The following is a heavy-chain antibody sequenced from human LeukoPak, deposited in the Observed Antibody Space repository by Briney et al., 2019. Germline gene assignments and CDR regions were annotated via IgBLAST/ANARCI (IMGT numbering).Heavy chain of an antibody. CDR1: GGSISTYY. CDR2: IYHSGST. V-gene: IGHV4-59*01. CDR3: ARGGGYASPIGY. J-gene: IGHJ4*02. D-gene: IGHD5-12*01. Sequence: SETLSLTCTLSGGSISTYYWSWIRQPPGKGLEWIGYIYHSGSTNYNPSLKSRATISVDTSKNQFSPKLSSVTAADTAVYYCARGGGYASPIGYWGQGALVTVSS.